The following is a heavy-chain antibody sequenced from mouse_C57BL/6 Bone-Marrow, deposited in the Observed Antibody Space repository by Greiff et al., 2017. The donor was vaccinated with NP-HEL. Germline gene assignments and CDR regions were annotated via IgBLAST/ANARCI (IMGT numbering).Heavy chain of an antibody. CDR1: GISITTGNYR. J-gene: IGHJ1*03. D-gene: IGHD1-1*01. V-gene: IGHV3-5*01. CDR3: ARERGFITTVVADWYFDV. Sequence: EVQLLESGPGLVKPSQTVFLTCTVTGISITTGNYRWSWIRQFPGNKLEWIGYIYYSGTITYNPSLTSRTTITRDTPKNQFFLEMNSLTAEDTATYYCARERGFITTVVADWYFDVWGTGTTVTVSS. CDR2: IYYSGTI.